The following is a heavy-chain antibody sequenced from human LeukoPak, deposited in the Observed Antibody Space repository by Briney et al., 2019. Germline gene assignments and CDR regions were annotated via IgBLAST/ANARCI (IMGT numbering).Heavy chain of an antibody. CDR2: ISYDGRNK. Sequence: GGSLRLSCAASGFTFSSYAMHWVRQAPGKGLEWAAVISYDGRNKYYADSVKGRFTISRDSSKNTLYLEMNSLRAEDTAVYYCARGGEWLDPERTPVDYWGQGTLVTVSS. V-gene: IGHV3-30*04. CDR3: ARGGEWLDPERTPVDY. J-gene: IGHJ4*02. CDR1: GFTFSSYA. D-gene: IGHD6-19*01.